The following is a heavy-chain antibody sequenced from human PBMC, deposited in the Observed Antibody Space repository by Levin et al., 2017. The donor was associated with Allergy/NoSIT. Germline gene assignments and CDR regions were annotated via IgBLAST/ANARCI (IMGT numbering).Heavy chain of an antibody. CDR2: ISGGGAST. V-gene: IGHV3-23*01. D-gene: IGHD6-13*01. CDR3: ARDRGTSWQNWFDP. J-gene: IGHJ5*02. Sequence: GESLKISCTASGFTFSSYAMSWVRQAPGKGLEWVSTISGGGASTYYADSVKGRFTISRDNSKSTLYLQMNSLRAEDTAIYYCARDRGTSWQNWFDPWGQGTLVTVSS. CDR1: GFTFSSYA.